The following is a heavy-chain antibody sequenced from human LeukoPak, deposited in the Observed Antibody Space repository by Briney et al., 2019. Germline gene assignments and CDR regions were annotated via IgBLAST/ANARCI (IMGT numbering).Heavy chain of an antibody. Sequence: RSLRLSCAASGFTFSSYGMHWVRQAPGKGLEWVAFIWYDGINKYYADSVKGRFTISRDNSKNTLYLQMNSLRAEDTAVYYCARDPRAYYDTSGYTFDSWGQGTLVTVSS. CDR2: IWYDGINK. CDR1: GFTFSSYG. V-gene: IGHV3-33*01. J-gene: IGHJ4*02. CDR3: ARDPRAYYDTSGYTFDS. D-gene: IGHD3-22*01.